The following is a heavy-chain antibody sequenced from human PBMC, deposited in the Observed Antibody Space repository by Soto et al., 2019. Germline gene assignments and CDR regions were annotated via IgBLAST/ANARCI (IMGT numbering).Heavy chain of an antibody. CDR2: IYNGERT. V-gene: IGHV4-59*01. CDR3: AQTTGWPGFDY. D-gene: IGHD6-19*01. CDR1: GASIRNFY. Sequence: SLTCTASGASIRNFYWNWVRQFPGKGLEWIGHIYNGERTNYNPSLKSRVTISVDTSKNQFSLKLSSVTVADTAVYYCAQTTGWPGFDYWGQGTLVTVSS. J-gene: IGHJ4*02.